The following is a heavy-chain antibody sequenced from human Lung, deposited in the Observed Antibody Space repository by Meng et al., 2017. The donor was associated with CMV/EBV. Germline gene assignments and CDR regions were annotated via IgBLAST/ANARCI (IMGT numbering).Heavy chain of an antibody. J-gene: IGHJ4*02. Sequence: LSLPFSVYGGFFTGYHWTWIRQFPGKGLEWIGHIHHDGSTNYHPSLKRRLTLSIDTSKNQFSLRLSSVAATDTAIYYCGRGRKPDYWGQGTLVTVSS. V-gene: IGHV4-34*01. CDR3: GRGRKPDY. CDR2: IHHDGST. CDR1: GGFFTGYH.